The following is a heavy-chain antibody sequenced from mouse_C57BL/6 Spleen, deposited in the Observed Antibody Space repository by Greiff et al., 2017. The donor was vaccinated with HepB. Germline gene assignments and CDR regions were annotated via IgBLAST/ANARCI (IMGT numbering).Heavy chain of an antibody. J-gene: IGHJ3*01. CDR1: GYSITSGYY. D-gene: IGHD1-1*01. CDR2: ISYDGSN. Sequence: EVQLVESGPGLVKPSQSLSLTCSVTGYSITSGYYWNWIRQFPGNKLEWMGYISYDGSNNYNPSLKNRISITRDTSKNQFFLKLNSVTTEDTATYYCASSSPWFAYWGQVTLVTFSA. V-gene: IGHV3-6*01. CDR3: ASSSPWFAY.